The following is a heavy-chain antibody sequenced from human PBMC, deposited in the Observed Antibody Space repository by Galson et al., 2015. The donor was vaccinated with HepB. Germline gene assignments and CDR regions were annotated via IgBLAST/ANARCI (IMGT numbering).Heavy chain of an antibody. CDR3: ARVRHLIVVAGHKGAFDN. D-gene: IGHD6-19*01. CDR2: INPGNGNT. V-gene: IGHV1-3*01. Sequence: SVKVSCKASGYTFTSYTMHWVRQAPGQSLEWMGWINPGNGNTKYSQKFQGRVTITRDTSASTAYMELRSLRSEDTAVYYCARVRHLIVVAGHKGAFDNWGQGTLVTVSS. J-gene: IGHJ4*02. CDR1: GYTFTSYT.